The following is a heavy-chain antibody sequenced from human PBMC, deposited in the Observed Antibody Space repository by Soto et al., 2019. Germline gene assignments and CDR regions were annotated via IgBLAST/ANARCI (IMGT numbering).Heavy chain of an antibody. J-gene: IGHJ1*01. D-gene: IGHD2-2*01. CDR2: ISANGYNK. CDR3: VRDTAEDCRSATCYVPLQH. CDR1: GFTFTTFA. Sequence: QVQLVDSGGGVVQPGGSLRLSCAASGFTFTTFAIHWVRQAPGKGLEWVAAISANGYNKFYCDSVKGRFIISRDNSLNTVNLQMNSVRVEDTALYYCVRDTAEDCRSATCYVPLQHWGQGTLVTVSS. V-gene: IGHV3-30*04.